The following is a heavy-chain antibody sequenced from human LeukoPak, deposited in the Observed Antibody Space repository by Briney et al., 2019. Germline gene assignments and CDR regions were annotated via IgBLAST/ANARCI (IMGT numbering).Heavy chain of an antibody. CDR2: IWYDGSNK. CDR3: ARGRGSYYPYYFDY. J-gene: IGHJ4*02. V-gene: IGHV3-33*08. CDR1: GFTFSSYG. D-gene: IGHD3-10*01. Sequence: PGGSLRLSCAASGFTFSSYGMHWVRQAPGKGLEWAAVIWYDGSNKYYADSVKGRFTISRDNSKNTLYLQMNSLRAEDTAVYYCARGRGSYYPYYFDYWGQGTLVTVSS.